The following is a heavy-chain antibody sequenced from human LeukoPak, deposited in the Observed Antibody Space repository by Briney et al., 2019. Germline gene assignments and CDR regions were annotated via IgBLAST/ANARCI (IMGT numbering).Heavy chain of an antibody. CDR3: ARDTYYYDSSRYYFDY. CDR2: IYYSGST. J-gene: IGHJ4*02. Sequence: SETLSLTCTVSGGSISSYYWSWLRQPPGKGLEWIGYIYYSGSTNYNPSLKSRVTISVDTSKNQFSLKLSSVTAADTAVYYCARDTYYYDSSRYYFDYWGQGTLVTVSS. D-gene: IGHD3-22*01. V-gene: IGHV4-59*01. CDR1: GGSISSYY.